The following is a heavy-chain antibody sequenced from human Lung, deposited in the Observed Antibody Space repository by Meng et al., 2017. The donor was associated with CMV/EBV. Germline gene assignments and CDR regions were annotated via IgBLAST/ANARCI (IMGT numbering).Heavy chain of an antibody. J-gene: IGHJ4*02. Sequence: ASVXVSXXTSGYTFTSYGISWVRQAPGQGLEWMGWISVYTDNTSSAQKYQGRLTMTTDTSTSTAYMEVRSLRSDDTAVYYCARDSPSLYSSSPGIDFWGQRTLVTVSS. CDR2: ISVYTDNT. D-gene: IGHD6-6*01. V-gene: IGHV1-18*01. CDR1: GYTFTSYG. CDR3: ARDSPSLYSSSPGIDF.